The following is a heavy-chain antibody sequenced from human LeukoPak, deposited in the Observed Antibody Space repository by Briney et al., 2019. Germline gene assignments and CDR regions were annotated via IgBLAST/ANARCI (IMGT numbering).Heavy chain of an antibody. V-gene: IGHV3-43*02. CDR1: GFTFSSYE. Sequence: GGSLRLSCAASGFTFSSYEMSWVRQAPGKGLEWVSLISGDGGTTYYADSVKGRFTMSRENSKNSLYLQMNSLRTEDTALYYCAKDLRGQYSSSYYALDYWGQGTLVTVSS. D-gene: IGHD6-13*01. CDR2: ISGDGGTT. J-gene: IGHJ4*02. CDR3: AKDLRGQYSSSYYALDY.